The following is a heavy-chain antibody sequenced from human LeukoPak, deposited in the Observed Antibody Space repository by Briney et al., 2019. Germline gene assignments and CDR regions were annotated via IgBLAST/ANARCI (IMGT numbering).Heavy chain of an antibody. CDR2: ISAYNGNT. J-gene: IGHJ4*02. V-gene: IGHV1-18*01. CDR3: ARAMSGSYYYAYFDY. CDR1: GYTFTSYG. Sequence: ASVNVSCKASGYTFTSYGISWVRQAPGQGLEWMGWISAYNGNTNYAQKLQGRATMTTDTSTSTAYLELRSLRSDDTAVYYCARAMSGSYYYAYFDYWGQGTLVTVSS. D-gene: IGHD1-26*01.